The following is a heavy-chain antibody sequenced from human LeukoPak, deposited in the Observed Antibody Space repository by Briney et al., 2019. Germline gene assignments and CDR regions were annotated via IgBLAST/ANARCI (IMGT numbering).Heavy chain of an antibody. D-gene: IGHD3-22*01. Sequence: PGGSLRLSCAASGFTFSNYEMNWVRQAPGKGLEWVPYISGSGSTIYYADSVKGRFTISRDNAKNSLYLQMNSLRAEDTAVYYCATTYCYDSSGYYLFDYWGQGTLVTVSS. J-gene: IGHJ4*02. CDR3: ATTYCYDSSGYYLFDY. CDR2: ISGSGSTI. V-gene: IGHV3-48*03. CDR1: GFTFSNYE.